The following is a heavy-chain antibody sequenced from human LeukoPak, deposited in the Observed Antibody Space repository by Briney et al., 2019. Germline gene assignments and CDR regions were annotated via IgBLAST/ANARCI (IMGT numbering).Heavy chain of an antibody. V-gene: IGHV4-39*07. Sequence: PSETLSLTCTVSGGSISSSSYYWGWIRQPPGKGLEWIGSIYYSGSTYYNPSLKSRVNISVDTSKNQFSLKLSYVTAADTAVYYCARGPEQSVVVITFFDYWGQGTLVTVSS. CDR1: GGSISSSSYY. D-gene: IGHD3-22*01. CDR2: IYYSGST. CDR3: ARGPEQSVVVITFFDY. J-gene: IGHJ4*02.